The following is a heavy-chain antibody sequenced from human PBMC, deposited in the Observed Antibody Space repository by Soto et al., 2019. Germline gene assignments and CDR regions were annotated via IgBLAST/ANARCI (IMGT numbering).Heavy chain of an antibody. D-gene: IGHD6-13*01. CDR2: IIPIFGTA. Sequence: QVQLVQSGAEVKKPGSSVKVSCKASGGTFSSYAISWVRQAPGQGLEWMGGIIPIFGTANYAQKFQGRVTITADESTSTAYMEMRSLRSEDTAVYYCARDEAAAAISAEYFQHWGQGTLVTVSS. CDR1: GGTFSSYA. J-gene: IGHJ1*01. V-gene: IGHV1-69*01. CDR3: ARDEAAAAISAEYFQH.